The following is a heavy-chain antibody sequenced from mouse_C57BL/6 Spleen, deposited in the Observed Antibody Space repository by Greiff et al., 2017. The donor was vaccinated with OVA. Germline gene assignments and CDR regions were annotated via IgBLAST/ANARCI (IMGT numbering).Heavy chain of an antibody. V-gene: IGHV1-72*01. Sequence: QVQLKQPGAELVKPGASVKLSCKASGYTFTSYWMHWVKQRPGRGLEWIGRIDPNSGGTKYTEKFKSKATLTVDKSSSTAYMQLSSLTSEDSAVYYCARCNYGEYFDVWGTGTTVTVSS. D-gene: IGHD2-1*01. CDR1: GYTFTSYW. J-gene: IGHJ1*03. CDR3: ARCNYGEYFDV. CDR2: IDPNSGGT.